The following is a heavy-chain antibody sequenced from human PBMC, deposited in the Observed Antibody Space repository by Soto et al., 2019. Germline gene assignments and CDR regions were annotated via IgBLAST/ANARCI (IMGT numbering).Heavy chain of an antibody. V-gene: IGHV4-30-2*01. Sequence: SETLSLTCAVPGGSISSGGYSWSWIRQPPGRGLEWIGYIYHSGSTYYNPSLTSRVTISVDRSKNQFSLKVSSVTAADTAVYYCARGLAFDYWGQGILVTVSS. CDR1: GGSISSGGYS. CDR3: ARGLAFDY. J-gene: IGHJ4*02. CDR2: IYHSGST.